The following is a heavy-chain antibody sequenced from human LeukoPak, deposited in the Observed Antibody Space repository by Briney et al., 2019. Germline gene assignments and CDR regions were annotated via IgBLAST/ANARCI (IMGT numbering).Heavy chain of an antibody. Sequence: GGSLRLSCAASGFTFSGYGMHWVRQAPSKGLEWVAVIYYDGNNKYYADSVKGRFTISRDNPKNTLYLQMNSLRAEDTAVYYCARWGSGTYNAYDHYGMDVWGQGTTVTVSS. D-gene: IGHD3-10*01. J-gene: IGHJ6*02. CDR1: GFTFSGYG. CDR3: ARWGSGTYNAYDHYGMDV. CDR2: IYYDGNNK. V-gene: IGHV3-33*01.